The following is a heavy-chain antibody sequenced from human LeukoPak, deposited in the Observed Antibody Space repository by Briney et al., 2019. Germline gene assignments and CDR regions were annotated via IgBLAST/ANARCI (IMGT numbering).Heavy chain of an antibody. Sequence: SVKVSCKASGGTFSSYAISWVRQAPGQGLEWMGGIIPIFGTANYAQKFQGRVTITTDESTSTAYMELSSLRSEDTAVYYCAGLSYYYDSSGQYYFDHWGQGTLVTVSS. D-gene: IGHD3-22*01. CDR2: IIPIFGTA. CDR3: AGLSYYYDSSGQYYFDH. V-gene: IGHV1-69*05. CDR1: GGTFSSYA. J-gene: IGHJ4*02.